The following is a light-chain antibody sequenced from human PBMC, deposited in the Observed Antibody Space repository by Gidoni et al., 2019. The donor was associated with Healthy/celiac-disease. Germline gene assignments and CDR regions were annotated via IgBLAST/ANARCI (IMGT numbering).Light chain of an antibody. CDR3: QQYNNWPLT. V-gene: IGKV3-15*01. J-gene: IGKJ1*01. CDR1: QSVSSN. CDR2: GAS. Sequence: ELVMTHSPATLSVSPGERATLSCRASQSVSSNLALYQQKPGQAPRLLIYGASTRATGIPARFSGSGSGTEFTLSISSLQSEDFAVYYCQQYNNWPLTFGQGTKVEIK.